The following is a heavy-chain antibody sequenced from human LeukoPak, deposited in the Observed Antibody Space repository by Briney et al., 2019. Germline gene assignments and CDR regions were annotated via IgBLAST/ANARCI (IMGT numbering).Heavy chain of an antibody. D-gene: IGHD3-10*01. J-gene: IGHJ4*02. V-gene: IGHV4-59*12. CDR1: GGSISSYY. Sequence: SETLSLTCTVSGGSISSYYWSWIRQPPGKGLEWIGYIYYSGSTNYNPSLKSRVTISVDTSKNQFSLKLSSVTAADTAVYYCAREAGYYGSGEPGDYFDYWGQGTLVTVSS. CDR3: AREAGYYGSGEPGDYFDY. CDR2: IYYSGST.